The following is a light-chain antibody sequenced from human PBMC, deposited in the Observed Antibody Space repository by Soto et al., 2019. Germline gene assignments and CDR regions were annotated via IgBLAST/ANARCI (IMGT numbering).Light chain of an antibody. J-gene: IGKJ4*01. CDR1: QSVSFSY. CDR2: RAS. Sequence: EIVLTQSPGALSLSPGERASLSCRASQSVSFSYLAWYQQKPGQAPKVLIYRASSRATGIPDRFSGSGSGTDFTLTISRLEPEDFAVYYCQQYGSSPLTFGGGTKVDIK. V-gene: IGKV3-20*01. CDR3: QQYGSSPLT.